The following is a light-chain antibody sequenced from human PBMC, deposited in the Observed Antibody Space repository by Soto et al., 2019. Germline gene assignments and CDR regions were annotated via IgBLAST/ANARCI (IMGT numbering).Light chain of an antibody. Sequence: EIASTQSPDTLSLSPGERATLSCRASQSISSNYVAWYQQKPRQAPRLLIYDASTRATGIPSRYSGSGSVTDFTLTISSLEPEDFAVFYCQRYGDSPTFGQGTKVDIK. CDR1: QSISSNY. V-gene: IGKV3-20*01. J-gene: IGKJ1*01. CDR2: DAS. CDR3: QRYGDSPT.